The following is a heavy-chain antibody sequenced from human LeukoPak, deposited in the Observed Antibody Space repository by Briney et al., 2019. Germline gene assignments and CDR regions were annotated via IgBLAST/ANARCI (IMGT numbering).Heavy chain of an antibody. J-gene: IGHJ4*02. CDR3: AREMRAGRDGYNFVY. Sequence: GGSLRLSCAASGFTFDDYGMSWVRHAPGKGLEWVSGINWNGGSTGYADSVKGRFTISRDNAKNSLYLQMNSLRAEDTALYYCAREMRAGRDGYNFVYWGQGTLVTVSS. CDR2: INWNGGST. CDR1: GFTFDDYG. D-gene: IGHD5-24*01. V-gene: IGHV3-20*04.